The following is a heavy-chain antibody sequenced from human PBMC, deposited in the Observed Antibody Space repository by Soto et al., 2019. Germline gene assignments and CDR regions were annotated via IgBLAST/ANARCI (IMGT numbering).Heavy chain of an antibody. D-gene: IGHD4-4*01. CDR2: INPSGSI. Sequence: VQLQQWGAGLLKPSETLSLTCAVYGGSFSGYHWSWFRQPPGKGLEWIGEINPSGSINYNPSLKSRVTISVDPSKNQFSLTLSSVTAADTAVYYCATFVGATTVTRGSPRDYWGQGTLVTVSS. V-gene: IGHV4-34*01. CDR3: ATFVGATTVTRGSPRDY. CDR1: GGSFSGYH. J-gene: IGHJ4*02.